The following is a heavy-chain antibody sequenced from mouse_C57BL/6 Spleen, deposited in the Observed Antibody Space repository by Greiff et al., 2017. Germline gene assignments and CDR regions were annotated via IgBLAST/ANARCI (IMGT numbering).Heavy chain of an antibody. J-gene: IGHJ4*01. CDR1: GFSLTSYG. Sequence: QVQLQQSGPGLVQPSQSLSITCTVSGFSLTSYGVHWVRQSPGKGLEWLGVIWSGGSTDYNAAFISKLSIIKYKSKNKVFFKMNSLQADDTAIYYCARNSLSGYGSRGAMDYWVQGTSVTVSS. CDR3: ARNSLSGYGSRGAMDY. D-gene: IGHD1-1*01. V-gene: IGHV2-2*01. CDR2: IWSGGST.